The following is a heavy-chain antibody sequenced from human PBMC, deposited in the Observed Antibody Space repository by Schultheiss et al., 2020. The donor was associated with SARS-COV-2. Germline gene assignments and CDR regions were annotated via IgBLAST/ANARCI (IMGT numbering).Heavy chain of an antibody. V-gene: IGHV3-74*01. CDR2: INSDGSST. D-gene: IGHD6-13*01. Sequence: GGSLRLSCAASGFTFSSYWMHWVRQAPGKGLVWVSRINSDGSSTSYADSVKGRFTISRDNAKNTLYLQMNSLRAEDTAVYYCARDEPDGYSSSWYNLHYYYGMDVWGQGTTVTVSS. J-gene: IGHJ6*02. CDR1: GFTFSSYW. CDR3: ARDEPDGYSSSWYNLHYYYGMDV.